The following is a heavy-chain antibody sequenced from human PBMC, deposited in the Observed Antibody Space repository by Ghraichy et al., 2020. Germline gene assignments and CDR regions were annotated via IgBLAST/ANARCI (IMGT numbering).Heavy chain of an antibody. J-gene: IGHJ3*02. CDR3: AGLNWNYDPTAFDI. V-gene: IGHV4-39*01. D-gene: IGHD1-7*01. Sequence: SETLSLTCTVSGGSISSSSYYWGWIRQPPGKGLEWIGSIYYSGSTYYNPSLKSRVTISVDTSKNQFSLKLSSVTAADTAVYYCAGLNWNYDPTAFDIWGQGTMVTVSS. CDR1: GGSISSSSYY. CDR2: IYYSGST.